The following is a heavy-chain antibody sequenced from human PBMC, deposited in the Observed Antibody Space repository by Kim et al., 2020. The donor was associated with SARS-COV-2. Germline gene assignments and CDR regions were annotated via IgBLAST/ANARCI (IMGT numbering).Heavy chain of an antibody. J-gene: IGHJ4*02. D-gene: IGHD5-18*01. CDR2: IYYSGST. V-gene: IGHV4-39*01. CDR3: ARGAGYSFFDY. Sequence: SETLSLTCTVSGGSISSGSYHWGWMRQPPGKGLEWIGSIYYSGSTYYSPSLKSRVTISVDTSKNQFSLKLSSVTAADTTVYYCARGAGYSFFDYWGQGTLVTVSS. CDR1: GGSISSGSYH.